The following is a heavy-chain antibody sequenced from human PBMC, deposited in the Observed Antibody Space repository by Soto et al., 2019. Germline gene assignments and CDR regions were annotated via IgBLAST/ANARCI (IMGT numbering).Heavy chain of an antibody. Sequence: QVHLLLQSGAEVKKPGSSVKVSCKASGGTPSNSAISWVRQAPGQGLEWMGGIIPVFGLVKYAQNFQGRVTTTAVESTNTAYMELSSLRPEDTAVYYCAGGRIVVVGSRAYYGMDVWGQGTTVSVSS. CDR1: GGTPSNSA. CDR3: AGGRIVVVGSRAYYGMDV. D-gene: IGHD3-22*01. CDR2: IIPVFGLV. J-gene: IGHJ6*02. V-gene: IGHV1-69*01.